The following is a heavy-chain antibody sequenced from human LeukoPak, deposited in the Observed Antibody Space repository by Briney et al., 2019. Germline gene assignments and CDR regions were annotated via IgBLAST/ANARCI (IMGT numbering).Heavy chain of an antibody. J-gene: IGHJ4*02. CDR2: IYTSGST. V-gene: IGHV4-61*02. D-gene: IGHD1-26*01. CDR1: GGSISSGSYY. Sequence: SQTLSLTRTVSGGSISSGSYYWSWIRQPAGKGLEWIGRIYTSGSTNYNPSLKSRVTISVDTSKNQFSLKLSSVTAADTAVYYCASGIDYWGQGTLVTVSS. CDR3: ASGIDY.